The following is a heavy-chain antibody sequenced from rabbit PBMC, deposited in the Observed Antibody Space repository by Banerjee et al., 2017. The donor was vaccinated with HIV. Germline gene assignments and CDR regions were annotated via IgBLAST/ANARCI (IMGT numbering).Heavy chain of an antibody. Sequence: QSLEESGGDLVKPEGSLTLTCTASGFSFSGNYYMCWVRQAPGKGLEWIACIYNGDGSTYYASWAKGRFTISKTSSTTVTLQMTSLTAADTATYFCARNSGDGRYGYAGNGMDLWGPGTLVTVS. D-gene: IGHD6-1*01. J-gene: IGHJ6*01. CDR1: GFSFSGNYY. CDR3: ARNSGDGRYGYAGNGMDL. CDR2: IYNGDGST. V-gene: IGHV1S40*01.